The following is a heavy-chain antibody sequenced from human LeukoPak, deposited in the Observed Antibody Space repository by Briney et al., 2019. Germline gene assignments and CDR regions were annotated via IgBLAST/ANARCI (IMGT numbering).Heavy chain of an antibody. CDR1: GFTFSDYY. J-gene: IGHJ6*03. V-gene: IGHV3-11*04. CDR3: ARVRYSSGPPAAKQYYYYYYYMDV. CDR2: ISSSGSTI. D-gene: IGHD6-19*01. Sequence: PGGSLRLSCAASGFTFSDYYMSWIRQAPGKGLEWVSYISSSGSTIYYADSVKGRFTISRDNAKNSLYLQMNSLRAEDTAVYYCARVRYSSGPPAAKQYYYYYYYMDVWGKGTTVTVSS.